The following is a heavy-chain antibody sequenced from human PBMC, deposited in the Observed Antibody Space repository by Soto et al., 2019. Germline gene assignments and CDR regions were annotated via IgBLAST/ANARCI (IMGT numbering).Heavy chain of an antibody. Sequence: QVQLVQSGAEVKKPGSSVKVSCKASGGTFSSYTISWVRQAPGQGLEWMGRIIPILGIANYAQKFQGRVTITADKSTSTAYMELSSLRSEDTAVYYCARVGVGAIHYCDYWGQGTLVTVSS. CDR1: GGTFSSYT. V-gene: IGHV1-69*02. D-gene: IGHD1-26*01. CDR2: IIPILGIA. CDR3: ARVGVGAIHYCDY. J-gene: IGHJ4*02.